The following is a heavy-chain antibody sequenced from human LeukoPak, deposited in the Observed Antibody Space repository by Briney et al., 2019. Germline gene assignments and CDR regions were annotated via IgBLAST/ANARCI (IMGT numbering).Heavy chain of an antibody. Sequence: GGSLRLSCAASGFTFSSYAMSWVRQAPGKGLEWVSGISGSGGSTYYADSVKGRFTISRDDSKNTAYLQMNSLKTEDTAVYYCTRQLGELLSGTLYYYYLDVWGKGTTVTVSS. J-gene: IGHJ6*03. V-gene: IGHV3-23*01. CDR1: GFTFSSYA. CDR3: TRQLGELLSGTLYYYYLDV. CDR2: ISGSGGST. D-gene: IGHD3-10*01.